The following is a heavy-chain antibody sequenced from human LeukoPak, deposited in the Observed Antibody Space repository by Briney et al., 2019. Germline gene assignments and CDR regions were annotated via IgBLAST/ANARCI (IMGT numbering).Heavy chain of an antibody. CDR2: ISSSSSYI. V-gene: IGHV3-21*01. CDR1: GFTFSSHS. D-gene: IGHD3-16*01. CDR3: ARDRFGGADYYYGMDV. J-gene: IGHJ6*02. Sequence: GSLRLSCAASGFTFSSHSMNWVRQAPGKGLEWVSSISSSSSYIYYADSVKGRFTISRDNAKNSLYLQMNSLRAEDTAVYYCARDRFGGADYYYGMDVWGQGTTVTASS.